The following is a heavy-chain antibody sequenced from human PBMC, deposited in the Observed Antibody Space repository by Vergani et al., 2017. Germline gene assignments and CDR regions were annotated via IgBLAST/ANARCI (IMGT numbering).Heavy chain of an antibody. J-gene: IGHJ6*02. D-gene: IGHD2-2*01. CDR2: ISGSGGNT. CDR1: GFTFSSYA. Sequence: ELQLVESGGGLVQPGGSLRLSCAASGFTFSSYAMSWVRQVPGKGLEWVSGISGSGGNTYYANSVKGRFTIPRDNSKNTLYLQMNSLRADDTAVYYCAKGVYCSSTSCYEGRGYYYGMGVWGQGTTVTFSS. CDR3: AKGVYCSSTSCYEGRGYYYGMGV. V-gene: IGHV3-23*04.